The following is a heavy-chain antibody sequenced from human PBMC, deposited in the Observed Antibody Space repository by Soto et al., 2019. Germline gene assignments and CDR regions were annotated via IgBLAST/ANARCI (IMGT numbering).Heavy chain of an antibody. D-gene: IGHD2-15*01. V-gene: IGHV1-46*01. J-gene: IGHJ6*02. Sequence: XSVKVSCKGSGYTFTGYYMHWVRQAPGQGPEWMGIINPSGGSTSYAQKFQGRVTMTRDTSTSTVYMELSSLRSEDTAVYYCASSIGYYYYGMDVWGQGTTVTVSS. CDR3: ASSIGYYYYGMDV. CDR2: INPSGGST. CDR1: GYTFTGYY.